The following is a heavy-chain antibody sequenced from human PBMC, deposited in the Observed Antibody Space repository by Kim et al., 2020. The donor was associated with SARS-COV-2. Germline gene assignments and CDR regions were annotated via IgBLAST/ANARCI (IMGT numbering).Heavy chain of an antibody. J-gene: IGHJ4*02. Sequence: GGSLRLSWAASGFTFSSYAMNWVRQAPGKGLEWVSVIYSGSGSTFYADSVKGRFTISRDNSKNTLYLQMNSLRADDTAIYYCAKPGGNFDPYYFDYWGQG. CDR2: IYSGSGST. CDR3: AKPGGNFDPYYFDY. V-gene: IGHV3-23*03. CDR1: GFTFSSYA. D-gene: IGHD3-9*01.